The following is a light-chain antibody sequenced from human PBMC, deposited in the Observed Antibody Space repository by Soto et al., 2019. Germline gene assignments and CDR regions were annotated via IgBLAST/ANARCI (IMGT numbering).Light chain of an antibody. J-gene: IGLJ1*01. CDR3: CSYTTSTTYV. Sequence: QSALTQPASVSGSPGQSITISCTGTASDVGGYNSVSWYQHHPDTAPRLLIYDVRYRPSGVSTRFSGSQSANTASLTISGLQTDDEAEYYCCSYTTSTTYVFGTGTMLTVL. CDR2: DVR. CDR1: ASDVGGYNS. V-gene: IGLV2-14*01.